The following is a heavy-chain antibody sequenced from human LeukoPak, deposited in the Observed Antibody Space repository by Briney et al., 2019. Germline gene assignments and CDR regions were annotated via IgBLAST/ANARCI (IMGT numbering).Heavy chain of an antibody. Sequence: GRSLRLSCAASGFTFSSYGMHWVRQAPGKGLEWVSYITSSGSTIYYADSVKGRFTISRDNAKTSLYLQMNSLRAEDTAVYYCASEFIVGATFDYWGQGTLVTVSS. J-gene: IGHJ4*02. CDR3: ASEFIVGATFDY. CDR1: GFTFSSYG. CDR2: ITSSGSTI. V-gene: IGHV3-48*04. D-gene: IGHD1-26*01.